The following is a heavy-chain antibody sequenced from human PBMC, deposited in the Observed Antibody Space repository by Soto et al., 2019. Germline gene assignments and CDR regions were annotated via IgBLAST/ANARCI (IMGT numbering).Heavy chain of an antibody. CDR1: GYSFTSYW. Sequence: GGSLRLSCKGSGYSFTSYWIGWVRQMPGKGLEWMGIIYPGDSDTRYSPSFQGQVTISADKSISTAYLQWSSLKASDTAMYYCARHSRVAARPDRVMDVWGQGTTVTVSS. V-gene: IGHV5-51*01. CDR2: IYPGDSDT. D-gene: IGHD6-6*01. CDR3: ARHSRVAARPDRVMDV. J-gene: IGHJ6*02.